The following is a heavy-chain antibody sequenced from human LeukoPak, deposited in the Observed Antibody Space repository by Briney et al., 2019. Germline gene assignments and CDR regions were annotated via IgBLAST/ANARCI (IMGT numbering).Heavy chain of an antibody. Sequence: ASVKVSCEAAGYTFNTYGFSWVWETPGQGLELVWWISVYIVITDYAQTIQRRVTMTTDTSTNTAYMELRSLKSDDTAVYYCARGLVATAMVAPTYWGQGTLVTVSS. D-gene: IGHD5-18*01. V-gene: IGHV1-18*01. CDR2: ISVYIVIT. CDR1: GYTFNTYG. CDR3: ARGLVATAMVAPTY. J-gene: IGHJ4*02.